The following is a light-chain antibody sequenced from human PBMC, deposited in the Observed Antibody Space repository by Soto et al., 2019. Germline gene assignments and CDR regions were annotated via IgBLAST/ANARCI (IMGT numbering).Light chain of an antibody. J-gene: IGKJ3*01. CDR3: QQRTNWPRSFT. CDR2: DTS. Sequence: EIVLTQSPATLSLSPRERATLSCRASQSVSSYLAWYQQKPGQAPRLLIYDTSKRATGIPARFSGSGSGTDVTLTISSLEPEDFAVYYCQQRTNWPRSFTFGPGTKVDIK. CDR1: QSVSSY. V-gene: IGKV3-11*01.